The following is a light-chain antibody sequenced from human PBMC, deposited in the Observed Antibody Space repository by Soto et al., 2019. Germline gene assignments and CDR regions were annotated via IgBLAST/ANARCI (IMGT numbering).Light chain of an antibody. Sequence: AIQMTQSPSSLSASVGDRVTITCRASQGIRHALGWYQQKPGKAPKFLIYAASNLQSGVPSRFSGSGSGTDFTLTINSLQPQDFASYYCLQDYNYPRTFGQGTKLEIK. J-gene: IGKJ2*01. CDR2: AAS. CDR3: LQDYNYPRT. V-gene: IGKV1-6*01. CDR1: QGIRHA.